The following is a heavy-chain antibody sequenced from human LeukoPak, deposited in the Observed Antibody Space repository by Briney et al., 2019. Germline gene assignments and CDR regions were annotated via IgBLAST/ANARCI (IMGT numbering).Heavy chain of an antibody. J-gene: IGHJ4*02. D-gene: IGHD6-6*01. CDR2: INPNSGGT. Sequence: MGWINPNSGGTNYAQKFQGRVTMTRDTSISTAYMELSRLRSDDTAVYYCARWDSSSSVPDYWGQGTLVTVSS. V-gene: IGHV1-2*02. CDR3: ARWDSSSSVPDY.